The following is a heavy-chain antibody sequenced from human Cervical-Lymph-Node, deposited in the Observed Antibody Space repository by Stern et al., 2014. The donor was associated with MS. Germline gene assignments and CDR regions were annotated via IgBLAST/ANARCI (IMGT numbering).Heavy chain of an antibody. CDR3: ARHRTPRVVVSPTDY. V-gene: IGHV5-51*01. CDR1: GYTFGSHW. Sequence: VQLVQSAAEVKKPGESLKISCQVSGYTFGSHWIAWVRQVPGEGLQWMGMVNPGDSDVRSIPPFRGHVPISAADSFNPAYLRWGSLRASYTAIYFCARHRTPRVVVSPTDYWGQGTLVTVSS. D-gene: IGHD2-21*01. CDR2: VNPGDSDV. J-gene: IGHJ4*02.